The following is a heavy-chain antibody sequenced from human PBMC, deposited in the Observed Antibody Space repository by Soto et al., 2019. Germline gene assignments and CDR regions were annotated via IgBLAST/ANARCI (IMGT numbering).Heavy chain of an antibody. J-gene: IGHJ6*02. D-gene: IGHD2-2*02. Sequence: PGESLKISCKGSGYTFTTYWIAWVRQMPGKGLEWMGIIYPADSDTRYSASFQGQVTISVDKSISTAYLQWRSLRASDTAMYYCARLRCGSTSCYTRFYHFYGMDVWGQGTTVTVSS. V-gene: IGHV5-51*01. CDR1: GYTFTTYW. CDR3: ARLRCGSTSCYTRFYHFYGMDV. CDR2: IYPADSDT.